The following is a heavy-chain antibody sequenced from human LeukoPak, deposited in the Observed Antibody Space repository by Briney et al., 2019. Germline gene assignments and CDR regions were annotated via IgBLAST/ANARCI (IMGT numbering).Heavy chain of an antibody. J-gene: IGHJ3*02. Sequence: GGSLRLSCAASEFTFTSYELNWVRQAPGKGLAWVSYIRNSGNNISYADSVNGRFIISRDNAKNSLYLQVISLRAEDTAVYYCARGPSIAARYDAFNIWGQGTMVTVSS. CDR1: EFTFTSYE. CDR2: IRNSGNNI. CDR3: ARGPSIAARYDAFNI. D-gene: IGHD6-6*01. V-gene: IGHV3-48*03.